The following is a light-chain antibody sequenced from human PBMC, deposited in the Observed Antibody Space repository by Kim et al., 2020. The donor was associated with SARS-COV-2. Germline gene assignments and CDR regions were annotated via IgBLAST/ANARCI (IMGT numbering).Light chain of an antibody. CDR2: DAS. Sequence: DIVLTQSPGTLSLSPGERATLSCRASQSISADLAWYQQKPGQAPRLLIYDASNRAAGVPDRFSGTGSGTDFTLTISSLEPEDFAVYYCQHRSNWPLTFGGGTKVDIK. J-gene: IGKJ4*01. CDR1: QSISAD. CDR3: QHRSNWPLT. V-gene: IGKV3-11*01.